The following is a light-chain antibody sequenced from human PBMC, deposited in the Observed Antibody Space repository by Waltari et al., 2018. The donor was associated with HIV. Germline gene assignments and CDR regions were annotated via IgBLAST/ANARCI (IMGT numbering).Light chain of an antibody. J-gene: IGLJ2*01. CDR3: NSRDSSGNHLVI. V-gene: IGLV3-19*01. Sequence: SSELTQDPAVSVALGQTVRITCQGDSLRNYYASWYQQKTGQAPVLAIYGENNRPSGIPDRFSGSSSGNTASLTITGAQAEDEADYYCNSRDSSGNHLVIFGGGTKLTGL. CDR2: GEN. CDR1: SLRNYY.